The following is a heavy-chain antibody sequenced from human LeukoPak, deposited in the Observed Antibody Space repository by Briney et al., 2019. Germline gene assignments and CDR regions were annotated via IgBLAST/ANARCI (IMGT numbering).Heavy chain of an antibody. CDR2: ISSSSSTT. V-gene: IGHV3-48*01. Sequence: GGSLRLSCAASGFTFSSYSMNWVRQAPGKGLEWVSYISSSSSTTYYADSVKGRFTISRDNAKNSLYLQMNSLRAEDTAVYYCARSGTYGDYGYYGMDVWGQGTTVTVSS. D-gene: IGHD4-17*01. CDR1: GFTFSSYS. J-gene: IGHJ6*02. CDR3: ARSGTYGDYGYYGMDV.